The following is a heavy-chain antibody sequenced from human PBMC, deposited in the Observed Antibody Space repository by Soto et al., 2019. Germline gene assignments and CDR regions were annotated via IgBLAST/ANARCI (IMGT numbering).Heavy chain of an antibody. CDR2: FNPSTGST. CDR1: GYTFTSYY. D-gene: IGHD2-2*01. J-gene: IGHJ5*02. CDR3: ARDLRYCSSTTCYTRGENWFDP. Sequence: GASVKVSCKASGYTFTSYYMHWVRQAPGQGLEWMGIFNPSTGSTTYAQKFQGRLTMTRDASTSTVYMELSSLRSEDTAVYYCARDLRYCSSTTCYTRGENWFDPWGQGTLVT. V-gene: IGHV1-46*01.